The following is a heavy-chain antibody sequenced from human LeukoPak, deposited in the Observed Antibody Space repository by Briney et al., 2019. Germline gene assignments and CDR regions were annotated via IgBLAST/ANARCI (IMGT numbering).Heavy chain of an antibody. CDR3: ARSVVVPASRDGYYYYYMDV. J-gene: IGHJ6*03. D-gene: IGHD2-2*01. Sequence: GASVKVSCKASGYTFTSYGISWVRQAPGQGLEWMGGIIPIFGTANYAQKFQGRVTITADESTSTAYMELSSLRSEDTAVYYCARSVVVPASRDGYYYYYMDVWGKGTTVTVSS. CDR2: IIPIFGTA. V-gene: IGHV1-69*13. CDR1: GYTFTSYG.